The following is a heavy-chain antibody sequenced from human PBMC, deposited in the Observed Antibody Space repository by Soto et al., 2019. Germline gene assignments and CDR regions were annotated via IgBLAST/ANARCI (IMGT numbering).Heavy chain of an antibody. D-gene: IGHD3-10*01. CDR1: GGCFSGYY. Sequence: PSETLSLTCAVYGGCFSGYYWRWIRQPPGKGLEWIGEINHSGSTNYNPSLKSRVTISVDTSKNQFSLKLSSVTAAETAVYYCARGYDYGSGSYYNQRWFDPWGQGTLVTVSS. V-gene: IGHV4-34*01. CDR3: ARGYDYGSGSYYNQRWFDP. CDR2: INHSGST. J-gene: IGHJ5*02.